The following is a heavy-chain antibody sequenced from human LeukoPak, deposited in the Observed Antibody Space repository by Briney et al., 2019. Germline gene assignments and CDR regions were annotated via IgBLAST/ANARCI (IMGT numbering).Heavy chain of an antibody. V-gene: IGHV4-59*01. CDR3: ARVSGYDWESFYDY. J-gene: IGHJ4*02. CDR1: GGSISSYY. D-gene: IGHD5-12*01. Sequence: ASETLSLTCTVSGGSISSYYWSWIRQPPGKGLEWIGYIYYSGSTNYNPSLKSRVTISVDTSKNQFSLKLSSVTAADTAMYYCARVSGYDWESFYDYWGQGSLVTVSS. CDR2: IYYSGST.